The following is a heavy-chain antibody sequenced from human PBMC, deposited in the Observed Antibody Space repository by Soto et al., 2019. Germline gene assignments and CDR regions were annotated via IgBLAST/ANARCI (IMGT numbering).Heavy chain of an antibody. Sequence: QVQLVESGGGVVQPGRSLRLSCAASGFTFSSYGMHWVRQAPGKGLEWVAVIWYDGSNKYYADSVKGRFTISRDNSKNTLYLQMNSLRAEDTAVYYCARDPTYYYGSQGVDYWGQGTLVTVSS. V-gene: IGHV3-33*01. CDR3: ARDPTYYYGSQGVDY. J-gene: IGHJ4*02. D-gene: IGHD3-10*01. CDR1: GFTFSSYG. CDR2: IWYDGSNK.